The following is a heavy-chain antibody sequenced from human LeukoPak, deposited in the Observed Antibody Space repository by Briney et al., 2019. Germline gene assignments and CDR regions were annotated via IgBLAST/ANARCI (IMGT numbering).Heavy chain of an antibody. J-gene: IGHJ4*02. Sequence: ASVKVSCKASGYTFTGYYMHWVRQAPGQGLEWMGWINPNSGGTNYAQKFQGRVTMTRDTSISAAYMELSRLRSDDTAVYYCARDYCSGGSCLLQDYWGQGTLVTVSS. CDR2: INPNSGGT. CDR3: ARDYCSGGSCLLQDY. D-gene: IGHD2-15*01. V-gene: IGHV1-2*02. CDR1: GYTFTGYY.